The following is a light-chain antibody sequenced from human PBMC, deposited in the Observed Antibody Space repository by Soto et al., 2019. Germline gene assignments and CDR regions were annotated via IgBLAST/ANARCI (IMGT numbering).Light chain of an antibody. CDR3: HQFGSSLT. CDR2: ATS. Sequence: EILLTQSPATLSLSPGEGATLSCRASQSVSSSFLAWYQQQPGQAPRLLIYATSRRAPGIPDRFSGSGSGTDFSLTISRLEPEDFAVYYCHQFGSSLTFGQGTKVEI. CDR1: QSVSSSF. J-gene: IGKJ1*01. V-gene: IGKV3-20*01.